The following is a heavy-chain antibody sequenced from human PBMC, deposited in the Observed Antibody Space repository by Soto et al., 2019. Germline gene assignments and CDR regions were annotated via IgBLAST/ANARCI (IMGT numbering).Heavy chain of an antibody. Sequence: QVHLVESGGGVVQPGKSLRLSCEGSGFSFSQYAINWVRQAPGKGLEWVAVISYDGRKTHYADFVKGRFTVSRDNSKNTLYLQNSRLRDDDTATFFRARVPGKRNPDYKCGYSASWGQGTLVIVSS. CDR2: ISYDGRKT. CDR1: GFSFSQYA. CDR3: ARVPGKRNPDYKCGYSAS. D-gene: IGHD3-10*01. J-gene: IGHJ5*02. V-gene: IGHV3-30*04.